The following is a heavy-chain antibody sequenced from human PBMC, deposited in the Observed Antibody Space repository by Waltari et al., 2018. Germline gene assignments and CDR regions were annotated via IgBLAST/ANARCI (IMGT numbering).Heavy chain of an antibody. CDR2: INHSGST. CDR1: GGSISSSSYY. J-gene: IGHJ4*02. D-gene: IGHD5-12*01. CDR3: ARLSAYSGYVRD. Sequence: QLQLQESGPGLVKPSETLSLTCTVSGGSISSSSYYWGWIRQPPGKGPEWIGEINHSGSTNYNPSLKSRVTISVDTSKNQFSLKLSSVTAADTAVYYCARLSAYSGYVRDWGQGTLVTVSS. V-gene: IGHV4-39*07.